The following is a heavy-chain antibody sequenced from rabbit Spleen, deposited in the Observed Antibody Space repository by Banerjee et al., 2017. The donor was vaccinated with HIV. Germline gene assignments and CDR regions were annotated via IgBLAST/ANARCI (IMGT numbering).Heavy chain of an antibody. D-gene: IGHD8-1*01. V-gene: IGHV1S45*01. CDR1: GVSFNDKDV. CDR2: IDIGSSGFT. J-gene: IGHJ6*01. Sequence: QEQLEESGGGLVKPEGSLTLTCKASGVSFNDKDVMCWVRQAPGKGLEWIVCIDIGSSGFTYFASWAKGRFTISKTSSTTVTLQMTSLTAADTATYFCARDTGSSFSSYGMDLWGQGTLVTVS. CDR3: ARDTGSSFSSYGMDL.